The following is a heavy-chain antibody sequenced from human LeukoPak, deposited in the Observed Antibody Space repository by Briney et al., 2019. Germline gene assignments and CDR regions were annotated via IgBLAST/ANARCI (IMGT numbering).Heavy chain of an antibody. J-gene: IGHJ4*02. Sequence: GRSLTLSCAASGFTFTSYDMHWVRQAPDKGLEWMAVTSSDGGLKYYADTVKGRFTISRDNSKNTLFLQMNSLRPEDTAVYSCARDPVSDKPDYFDDWGQGTLVTVSS. CDR2: TSSDGGLK. CDR1: GFTFTSYD. V-gene: IGHV3-30*03. D-gene: IGHD1-14*01. CDR3: ARDPVSDKPDYFDD.